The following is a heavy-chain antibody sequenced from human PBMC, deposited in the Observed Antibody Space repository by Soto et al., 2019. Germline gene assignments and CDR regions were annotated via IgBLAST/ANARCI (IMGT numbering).Heavy chain of an antibody. J-gene: IGHJ6*02. CDR3: VRGRGLDGSPYYYYYGMDV. CDR2: IRKGGSEK. CDR1: GFTFSAYC. Sequence: GGSLRLSCEASGFTFSAYCMTWVRQAPGKGLEWVANIRKGGSEKYYVDSVKGRFTISRDNAKSSLYLQMNSLTAVDTAVYYCVRGRGLDGSPYYYYYGMDVWGQGTTVTVSS. V-gene: IGHV3-7*03. D-gene: IGHD1-26*01.